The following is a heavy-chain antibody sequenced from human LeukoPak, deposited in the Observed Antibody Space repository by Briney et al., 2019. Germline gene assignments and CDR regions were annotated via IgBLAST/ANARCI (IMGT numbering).Heavy chain of an antibody. Sequence: GGSLRLSCAASGFTFSGYWMHWVRQAPGKGLVWVSRINSDGSSTTYADSVKGRFTISRDNAKNTLYLQMNSLRVDDTAVYYCARGCSGGRCYSGGWFDPWGHGTLVTVSS. CDR3: ARGCSGGRCYSGGWFDP. V-gene: IGHV3-74*01. CDR1: GFTFSGYW. CDR2: INSDGSST. D-gene: IGHD2-15*01. J-gene: IGHJ5*02.